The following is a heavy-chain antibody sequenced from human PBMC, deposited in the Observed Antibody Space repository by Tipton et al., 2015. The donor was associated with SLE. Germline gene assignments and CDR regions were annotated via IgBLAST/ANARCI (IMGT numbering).Heavy chain of an antibody. D-gene: IGHD3-16*01. CDR1: GGSINSYY. CDR3: ARRRGGYFDY. V-gene: IGHV4-4*08. CDR2: IHSSGST. J-gene: IGHJ4*02. Sequence: LRLSCTVSGGSINSYYWSWFRQPPGKGLEWIGYIHSSGSTKYNPSLQSRVTMSVDTAKNQFSLKLSSVTAADTAFDYCARRRGGYFDYWGQGTLVTVSS.